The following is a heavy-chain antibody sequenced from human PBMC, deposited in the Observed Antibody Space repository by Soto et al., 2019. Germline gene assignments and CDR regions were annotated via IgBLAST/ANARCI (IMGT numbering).Heavy chain of an antibody. CDR3: ATLHYDFWSGYPDPNYMDV. V-gene: IGHV1-18*01. CDR2: ISAYNGNT. D-gene: IGHD3-3*01. J-gene: IGHJ6*03. Sequence: ASVKVSCKASGYTFTSYGISWVRQAPGQGLEWMGWISAYNGNTNYAQKLQGRVTMTTDTSTSTAYMELRSLRSDDTAVYYCATLHYDFWSGYPDPNYMDVWGKGTTVTVSS. CDR1: GYTFTSYG.